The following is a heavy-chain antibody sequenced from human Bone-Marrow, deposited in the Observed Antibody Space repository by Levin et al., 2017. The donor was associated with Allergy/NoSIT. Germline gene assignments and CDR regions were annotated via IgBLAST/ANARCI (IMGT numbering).Heavy chain of an antibody. CDR1: GGSISSSSYY. V-gene: IGHV4-39*01. J-gene: IGHJ4*02. Sequence: SQTLSLTCTVSGGSISSSSYYWGWIRQPPGKGLEWIGSIYYSGSTYYNPSLKSRVTISVDTSKNQFSLKLSSVTAADTAVYYCASSPGGDYWGQGTLVTVSS. CDR3: ASSPGGDY. CDR2: IYYSGST.